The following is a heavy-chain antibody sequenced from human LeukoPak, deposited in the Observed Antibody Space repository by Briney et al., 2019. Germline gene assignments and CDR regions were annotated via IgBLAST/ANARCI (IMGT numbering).Heavy chain of an antibody. V-gene: IGHV6-1*01. CDR2: TYYRSKWYN. Sequence: SQTLSLTCAISGDSVSSNSAAWNWIRQSPSRGLEWLGRTYYRSKWYNDYAVSVKGRITINPDTSKNQFSLQLNSVTPEDTAVYYCARAPASTVAGTGMDYWGQGTLVTVSS. CDR1: GDSVSSNSAA. J-gene: IGHJ4*02. D-gene: IGHD6-19*01. CDR3: ARAPASTVAGTGMDY.